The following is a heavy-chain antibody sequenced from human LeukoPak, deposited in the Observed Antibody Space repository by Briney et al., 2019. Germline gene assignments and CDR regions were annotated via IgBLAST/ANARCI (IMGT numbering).Heavy chain of an antibody. V-gene: IGHV4-59*01. CDR3: ARGGRGVGAIGVDY. J-gene: IGHJ4*02. CDR1: GGSISSYY. CDR2: IYYSGST. D-gene: IGHD1-26*01. Sequence: PSETLSLTCTVSGGSISSYYWGWIRQPPGKGLEWIGYIYYSGSTNYNPSLKSRVTISVDTSKNQFSLKLSSVTAADTAVYYCARGGRGVGAIGVDYWGQGTLVTVSS.